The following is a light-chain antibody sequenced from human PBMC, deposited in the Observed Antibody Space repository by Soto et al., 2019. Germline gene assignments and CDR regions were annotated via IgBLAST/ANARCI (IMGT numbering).Light chain of an antibody. CDR2: VNSDGSH. J-gene: IGLJ2*01. Sequence: QTVVTQSPSTSASLGASVKLTCTLSSGHRTYAIAWHQQQPEKGPRFLMKVNSDGSHTKGDGIPDRFSGSSSGAERYLTISNLQSEDEADYYCQTWDTAIHVLFGGGTKLTVL. CDR1: SGHRTYA. CDR3: QTWDTAIHVL. V-gene: IGLV4-69*01.